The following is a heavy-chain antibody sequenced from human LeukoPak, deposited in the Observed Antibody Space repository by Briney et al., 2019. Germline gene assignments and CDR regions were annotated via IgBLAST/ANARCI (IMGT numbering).Heavy chain of an antibody. Sequence: ASVKVSCKASGYTFTYYGINWVRLAPGQGLEWMGWVSGYNGNTRYAQNFQGRLTLTTDTSTNIAYMELMRLRSDDTAVYYCAREVDSAMVNAFDFWGQGTLFTVSS. D-gene: IGHD5-18*01. CDR1: GYTFTYYG. CDR2: VSGYNGNT. J-gene: IGHJ3*01. CDR3: AREVDSAMVNAFDF. V-gene: IGHV1-18*01.